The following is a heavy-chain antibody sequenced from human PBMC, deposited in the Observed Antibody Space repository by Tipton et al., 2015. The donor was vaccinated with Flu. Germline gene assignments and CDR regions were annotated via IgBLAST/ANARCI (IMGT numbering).Heavy chain of an antibody. J-gene: IGHJ6*02. Sequence: GSLRLSCVASGFTFSNYAMYWVRQAPGGGLEWVAFIRYDGSKKDYADSVKGRFTISRDNSKNTQYLQMNSLRPEDTAVYYCTYDSVGFKVDVYSSLDVWGQGTTVTVAS. CDR1: GFTFSNYA. CDR3: TYDSVGFKVDVYSSLDV. CDR2: IRYDGSKK. V-gene: IGHV3-30*02. D-gene: IGHD3-22*01.